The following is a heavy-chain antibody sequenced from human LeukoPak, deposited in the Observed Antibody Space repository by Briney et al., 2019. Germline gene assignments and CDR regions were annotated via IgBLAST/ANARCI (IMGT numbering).Heavy chain of an antibody. V-gene: IGHV3-23*01. Sequence: GGSLRLSCAASGFTFSNAWMTWVRQAPGKGLEWVSAISGSGGSTYYADSVKGRFTISRDNSKNTMYLQMNSLRAEDTAVYYCANLGGSGYDPVDYWGQGTLVTVSS. J-gene: IGHJ4*02. CDR1: GFTFSNAW. CDR2: ISGSGGST. CDR3: ANLGGSGYDPVDY. D-gene: IGHD5-12*01.